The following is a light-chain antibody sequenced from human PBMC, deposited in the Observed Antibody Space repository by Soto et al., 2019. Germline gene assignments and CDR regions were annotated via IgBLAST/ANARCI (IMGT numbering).Light chain of an antibody. Sequence: QSALTQPRSVSGSPGQSVTISCTGTSSDIGGYNYVSWYQHHPDKAPKLMVYDVTKRPSGVPDRFSGSKSGNTASLTISGLQAEDEADYYCCSYAGTYTVYVFGTGTKLTVL. CDR1: SSDIGGYNY. V-gene: IGLV2-11*01. CDR2: DVT. J-gene: IGLJ1*01. CDR3: CSYAGTYTVYV.